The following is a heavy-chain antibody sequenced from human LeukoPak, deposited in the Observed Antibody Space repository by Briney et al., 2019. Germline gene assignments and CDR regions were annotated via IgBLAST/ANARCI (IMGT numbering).Heavy chain of an antibody. CDR3: ARVLSSSGYCSGGSCYYFDY. CDR1: GASISSYY. D-gene: IGHD2-15*01. J-gene: IGHJ4*02. CDR2: IYTSGST. V-gene: IGHV4-4*07. Sequence: SETLSLTCTVSGASISSYYWSWIRQPAGKGLEWIGRIYTSGSTNYNPSLKSRVTMSVDTSKNQFSLRLSSVTAADTAVYYCARVLSSSGYCSGGSCYYFDYWGQGTPVTVSS.